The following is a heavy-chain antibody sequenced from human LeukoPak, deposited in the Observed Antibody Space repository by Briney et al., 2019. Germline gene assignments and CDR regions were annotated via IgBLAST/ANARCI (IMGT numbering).Heavy chain of an antibody. D-gene: IGHD3-3*01. CDR1: GFTFSSYW. Sequence: GGSLRLSCAASGFTFSSYWMSWVRQAPGKGLEWVAYIKQDGSEKYYVDSVKGRFTISRDSAKNSLYLQMNSLRAEDTAVYYCARGLGGLLEWLWFLDYWGQGTLVTVSS. CDR2: IKQDGSEK. CDR3: ARGLGGLLEWLWFLDY. J-gene: IGHJ4*02. V-gene: IGHV3-7*01.